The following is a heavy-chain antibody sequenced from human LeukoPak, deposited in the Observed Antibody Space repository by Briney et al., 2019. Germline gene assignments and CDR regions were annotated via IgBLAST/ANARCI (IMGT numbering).Heavy chain of an antibody. CDR2: IYYSGST. CDR3: AREGYSYGSDY. J-gene: IGHJ4*02. D-gene: IGHD5-18*01. CDR1: GGSISSYY. Sequence: PSETLSLTCTVSGGSISSYYWSWLRQPPGKGLDWIGYIYYSGSTNYNPSLKSRVTISVDTSKNQFSLKLSSVTAADTAVYYCAREGYSYGSDYWGQGTLVTVSS. V-gene: IGHV4-59*01.